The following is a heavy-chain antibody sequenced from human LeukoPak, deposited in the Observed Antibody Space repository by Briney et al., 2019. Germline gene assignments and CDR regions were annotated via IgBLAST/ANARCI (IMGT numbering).Heavy chain of an antibody. CDR3: ARDYDGSGDNWFDP. CDR2: ISYDGSNK. D-gene: IGHD3-10*01. V-gene: IGHV3-30*04. CDR1: GFTFSSYA. Sequence: PGGSLRLSCAASGFTFSSYAMHWVRQAPGKGLEWVAVISYDGSNKYYADSVKGRFTISRDNSKNTLYLQMNSLRAEDTAVYYCARDYDGSGDNWFDPWGQGTLVTVSS. J-gene: IGHJ5*02.